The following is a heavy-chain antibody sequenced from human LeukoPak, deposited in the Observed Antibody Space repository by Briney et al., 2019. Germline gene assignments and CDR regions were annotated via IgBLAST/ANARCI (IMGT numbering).Heavy chain of an antibody. CDR3: ARDIYGDYSFDY. J-gene: IGHJ4*02. CDR2: IYYSGST. D-gene: IGHD4-17*01. V-gene: IGHV4-59*01. CDR1: GGSISRYY. Sequence: PSETLSLTCTVSGGSISRYYWSWIRQPPGKGLEWIGYIYYSGSTNYNPSLKSRVTISVDTSKNQFSLKLSSVTAADTAVYYCARDIYGDYSFDYWGQGTLVAVSS.